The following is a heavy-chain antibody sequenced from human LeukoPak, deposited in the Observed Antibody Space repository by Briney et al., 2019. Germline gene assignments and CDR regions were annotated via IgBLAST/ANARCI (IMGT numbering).Heavy chain of an antibody. CDR1: TYTFTGYY. J-gene: IGHJ4*02. Sequence: EASVKVSCKASTYTFTGYYMHWVRQAPGQGLEWMGWINPNSGGTNYAQKFQGRVAMTRDTSISTAYMELSRLRSDDTAVYYCAREGNLGVVDYWGQGTLVTVSS. CDR3: AREGNLGVVDY. CDR2: INPNSGGT. V-gene: IGHV1-2*02. D-gene: IGHD3-3*01.